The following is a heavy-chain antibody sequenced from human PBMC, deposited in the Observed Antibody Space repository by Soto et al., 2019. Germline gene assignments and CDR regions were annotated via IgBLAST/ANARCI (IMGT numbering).Heavy chain of an antibody. CDR3: ARAYSGYVRYYGMDV. Sequence: ASVKVSCKASGYTFTSYGISWVRQAPGQGLEWMGWISAYNGNTNYAQKLQGRVTMTTDTSTSTAYMELRSLRSDDTAVYYCARAYSGYVRYYGMDVWGQGTTVTVSS. CDR2: ISAYNGNT. D-gene: IGHD5-12*01. V-gene: IGHV1-18*01. J-gene: IGHJ6*02. CDR1: GYTFTSYG.